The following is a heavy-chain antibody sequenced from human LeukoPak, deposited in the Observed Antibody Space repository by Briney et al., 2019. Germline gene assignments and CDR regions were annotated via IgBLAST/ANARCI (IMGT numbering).Heavy chain of an antibody. CDR2: ISSDSETI. J-gene: IGHJ4*02. V-gene: IGHV3-11*01. CDR1: GFRFSDFY. D-gene: IGHD2-2*01. Sequence: GGSLRLSCAASGFRFSDFYMSWIRQAPGKGLEWVSYISSDSETIHYAQSVRGRFTVSRDNANSTLFLQLNNLKPEDTAIYYCARMRGSSYHKYWGQGSLVTVSS. CDR3: ARMRGSSYHKY.